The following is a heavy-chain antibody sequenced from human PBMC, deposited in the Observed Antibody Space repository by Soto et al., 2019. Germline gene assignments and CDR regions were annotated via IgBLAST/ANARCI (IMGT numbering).Heavy chain of an antibody. D-gene: IGHD6-13*01. Sequence: TGGSLRLSCAASGFNFSSYSLNWVRQAPGKGLEWVSYITSSGTTVYYADSVRGRFTISRDNAKNSLYLQMNSLRDDDTAVYYCARGSSNWAYYFDFWGQGTLVTVSS. CDR1: GFNFSSYS. J-gene: IGHJ4*02. CDR2: ITSSGTTV. CDR3: ARGSSNWAYYFDF. V-gene: IGHV3-48*02.